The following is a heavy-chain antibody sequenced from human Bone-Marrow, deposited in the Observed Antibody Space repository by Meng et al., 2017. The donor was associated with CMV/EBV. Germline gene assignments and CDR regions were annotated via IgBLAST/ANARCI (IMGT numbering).Heavy chain of an antibody. CDR2: IKQDGSEK. CDR1: GFTFSDHY. V-gene: IGHV3-7*01. J-gene: IGHJ6*02. Sequence: GESLKISCAASGFTFSDHYMDWVRQAPGKGLEWVANIKQDGSEKYYVDSVKGRFTISKNSAKNSLYLQMNNLRAEDTAGFYCARVNRYQRWNYYYYGMDVWGQGTTVTVSS. CDR3: ARVNRYQRWNYYYYGMDV. D-gene: IGHD4-23*01.